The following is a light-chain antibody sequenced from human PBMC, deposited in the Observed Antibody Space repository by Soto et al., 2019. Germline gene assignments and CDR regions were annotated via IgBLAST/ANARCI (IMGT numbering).Light chain of an antibody. CDR2: FGS. V-gene: IGKV2-28*01. Sequence: DIVMTQSPLSLPVTPGEPASISCRSRQSLLQSSGYNSLGCYLQTPGQSPQLRIYFGSNRASGDPGRFGGSGSGSDFTLNISRVEAEYVVVYYCMQDLQTPLTFGHGTLLEIK. J-gene: IGKJ5*01. CDR1: QSLLQSSGYNS. CDR3: MQDLQTPLT.